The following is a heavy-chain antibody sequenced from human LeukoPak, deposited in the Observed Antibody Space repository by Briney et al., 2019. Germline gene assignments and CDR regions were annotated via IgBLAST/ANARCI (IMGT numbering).Heavy chain of an antibody. V-gene: IGHV3-33*08. CDR3: AKGDYGQWLVLSLFDY. CDR1: GFTFSSYS. D-gene: IGHD6-19*01. CDR2: IWYDGSNK. J-gene: IGHJ4*02. Sequence: GGSLRLSCAASGFTFSSYSMNWVRQAPGKGLEWVAVIWYDGSNKYYADSVKGRFTISRDNSKNTLYLQMNSLRAEDTAVYYCAKGDYGQWLVLSLFDYWGQGTLVTVSS.